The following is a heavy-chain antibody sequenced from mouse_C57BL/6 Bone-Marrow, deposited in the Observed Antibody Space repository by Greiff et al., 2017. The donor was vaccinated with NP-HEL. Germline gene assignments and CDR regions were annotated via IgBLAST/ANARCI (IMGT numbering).Heavy chain of an antibody. V-gene: IGHV1-74*01. CDR3: APYDGYYKGFAY. CDR1: GYTFTSYW. Sequence: QVQLQQSGAELVKPGASVKVSCKASGYTFTSYWMHWVKQRPGQGLEWIGRIHPSDSDTNYNQKFKGKATLTVDKSSSTAYMQLSSLTSEDSAVYYCAPYDGYYKGFAYWGQGTLVTVSA. D-gene: IGHD2-3*01. CDR2: IHPSDSDT. J-gene: IGHJ3*01.